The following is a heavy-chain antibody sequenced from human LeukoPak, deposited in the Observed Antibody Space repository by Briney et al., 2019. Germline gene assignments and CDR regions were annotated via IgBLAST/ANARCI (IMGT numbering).Heavy chain of an antibody. D-gene: IGHD2-15*01. CDR1: GYTFTSYG. CDR3: ARDKVRVTATPYLGEPFYY. V-gene: IGHV1-18*01. CDR2: ISAYNSNT. Sequence: ASVKVSCKASGYTFTSYGISWVRQAPGQGLEWMGCISAYNSNTNYAQTIQGRVTMTTDTSKNTAYMELRSLRSDDTAVYYCARDKVRVTATPYLGEPFYYCGQGTLVTVSS. J-gene: IGHJ4*02.